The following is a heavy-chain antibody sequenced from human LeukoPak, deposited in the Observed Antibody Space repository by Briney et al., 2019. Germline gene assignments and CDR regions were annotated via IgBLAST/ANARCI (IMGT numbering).Heavy chain of an antibody. J-gene: IGHJ4*02. V-gene: IGHV4-39*07. CDR1: GGSISSSSYY. CDR3: ARSIRGYSSGWYYFDY. CDR2: IYYSGST. D-gene: IGHD6-19*01. Sequence: SETLSLTCTVSGGSISSSSYYWGWIRQPPGKGLEWIGSIYYSGSTYYNPSLKSRVTISVDTSKNQFSVKLSSVTAADTAVYYCARSIRGYSSGWYYFDYWGQGTLITVSS.